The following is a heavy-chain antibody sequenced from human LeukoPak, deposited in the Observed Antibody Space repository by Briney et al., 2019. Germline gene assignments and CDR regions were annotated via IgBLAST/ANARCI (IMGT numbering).Heavy chain of an antibody. V-gene: IGHV3-48*03. CDR3: ARAHNWKYGSFDF. J-gene: IGHJ4*02. CDR2: ISSSGSTI. D-gene: IGHD1-7*01. CDR1: GFTFSSYE. Sequence: GGSLRLSCAASGFTFSSYEMNWVRQAPGKGLEWVSYISSSGSTIYYADSVEGRFTISRDNAKNSLYLQMNSLRAEDTAVYYCARAHNWKYGSFDFWGQGTLVTVSS.